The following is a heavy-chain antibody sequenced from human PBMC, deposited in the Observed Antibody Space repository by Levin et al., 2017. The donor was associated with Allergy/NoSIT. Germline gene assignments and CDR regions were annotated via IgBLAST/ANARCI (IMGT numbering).Heavy chain of an antibody. J-gene: IGHJ4*02. CDR3: AREDWGSAFDY. CDR2: ISSSSSTI. D-gene: IGHD2-15*01. Sequence: GESLKISCAASGFTFSSYSMNWVRQAPGKGLEWVSYISSSSSTIYYADSVKGRFTISRDNAKNSLYLQMNSLRAEDTAVYYCAREDWGSAFDYWGQGTLVTVSS. CDR1: GFTFSSYS. V-gene: IGHV3-48*01.